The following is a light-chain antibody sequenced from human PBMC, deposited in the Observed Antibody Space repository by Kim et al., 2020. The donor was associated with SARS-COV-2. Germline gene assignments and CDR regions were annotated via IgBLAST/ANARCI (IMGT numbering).Light chain of an antibody. J-gene: IGLJ2*01. CDR3: QAWDSGTAVV. CDR1: KLGDKY. V-gene: IGLV3-1*01. Sequence: VSPAQRASITIAGDKLGDKYVVWYQQKPGRSPVLVIYQDTKRPSGIPERFSASNSGNTATLTISGTQATDEADYYCQAWDSGTAVVLGGGTQLTVL. CDR2: QDT.